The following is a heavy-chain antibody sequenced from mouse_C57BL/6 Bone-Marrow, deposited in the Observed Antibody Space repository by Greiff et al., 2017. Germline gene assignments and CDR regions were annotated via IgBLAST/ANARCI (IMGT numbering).Heavy chain of an antibody. CDR2: IDPSDSYT. CDR3: AREGTTVVALDY. CDR1: GYTFTSYW. D-gene: IGHD1-1*01. Sequence: QVHVKQPGAELVKPGASVKLSCKASGYTFTSYWMQWVKQRPGQGLEWIGEIDPSDSYTNYNQKFKGKATLTVDTSSSTAYMQLSSLTSEDSAVYYCAREGTTVVALDYWGQGTTLTVSS. V-gene: IGHV1-50*01. J-gene: IGHJ2*01.